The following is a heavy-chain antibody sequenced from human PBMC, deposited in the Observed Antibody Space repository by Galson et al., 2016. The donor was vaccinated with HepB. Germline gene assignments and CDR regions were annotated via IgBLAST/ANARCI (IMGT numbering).Heavy chain of an antibody. Sequence: TLSLTCSVSGGSISSGGYYWSWIRQHPGKGLEWIGYIFYSGSSYYNPSLKSRVTVSVDTSKNQFSLKLSSGTAADTAVYHCTSGLVRGVISFWGQGFLVSVSS. CDR2: IFYSGSS. CDR3: TSGLVRGVISF. CDR1: GGSISSGGYY. J-gene: IGHJ4*02. V-gene: IGHV4-31*03. D-gene: IGHD3-10*01.